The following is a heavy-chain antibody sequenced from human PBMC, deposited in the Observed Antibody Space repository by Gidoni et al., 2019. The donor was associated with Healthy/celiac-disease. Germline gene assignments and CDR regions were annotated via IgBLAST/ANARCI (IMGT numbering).Heavy chain of an antibody. CDR2: IYPGDSDT. CDR1: GYSFTSSW. V-gene: IGHV5-51*01. D-gene: IGHD3-22*01. Sequence: EVQLVQSGAEVTKPGESLKISCKGSGYSFTSSWIGWVRQMPGKGLEWMGIIYPGDSDTRYSPSFQGQVTISADKSISTAYLQWSSLKASDTAMYYCATTQGDSSGYYPLGFDYWGQGTLVTVSS. J-gene: IGHJ4*02. CDR3: ATTQGDSSGYYPLGFDY.